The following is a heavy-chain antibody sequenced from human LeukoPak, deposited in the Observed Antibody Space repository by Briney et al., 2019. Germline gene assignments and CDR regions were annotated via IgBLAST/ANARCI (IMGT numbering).Heavy chain of an antibody. CDR2: ISWDGGST. Sequence: GGSLRLSCVASGFSFDDYAMHWVRQAPGEGLEWVSLISWDGGSTYYADSVKGRFTISRDNSKNSLYLQMNSLRAEDTALYYCAKDNFPYYYDSSGYGIDYWGQGTLVTVSS. J-gene: IGHJ4*02. CDR3: AKDNFPYYYDSSGYGIDY. CDR1: GFSFDDYA. V-gene: IGHV3-43D*03. D-gene: IGHD3-22*01.